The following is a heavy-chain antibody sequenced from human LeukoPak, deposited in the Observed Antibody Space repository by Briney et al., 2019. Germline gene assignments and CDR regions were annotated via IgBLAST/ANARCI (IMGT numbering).Heavy chain of an antibody. Sequence: PGGSLRLSCVASGFTFSSYWMHWVRQAPGKGLVWVSRIDTDGSRTSYADSVKGRFTISRDNAKNRLYLQMNSLRGEDTAVYYCARMVGASTSWFDPWGQGTLVTVPS. CDR2: IDTDGSRT. CDR3: ARMVGASTSWFDP. D-gene: IGHD1-26*01. V-gene: IGHV3-74*01. CDR1: GFTFSSYW. J-gene: IGHJ5*02.